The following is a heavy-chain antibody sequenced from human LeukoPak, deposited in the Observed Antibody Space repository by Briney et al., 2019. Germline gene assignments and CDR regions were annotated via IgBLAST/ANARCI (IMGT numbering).Heavy chain of an antibody. D-gene: IGHD3-10*01. J-gene: IGHJ4*02. V-gene: IGHV4-39*01. CDR2: IYYSGNT. CDR3: ARHGGGSGSYYKSPFDY. CDR1: GDSISSSSYY. Sequence: SETLSLTCTVSGDSISSSSYYWGWIRQSPEKGLEWIGNIYYSGNTYYNPSLKSRVTISVDTSKNQFSLKLSSVTAADTAVYYCARHGGGSGSYYKSPFDYWGQGTLVTVSS.